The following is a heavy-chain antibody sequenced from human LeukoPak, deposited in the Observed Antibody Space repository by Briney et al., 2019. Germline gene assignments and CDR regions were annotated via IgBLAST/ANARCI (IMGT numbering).Heavy chain of an antibody. CDR3: ARGITGTEDY. Sequence: GGSLRLSRAASGFTFSSYSMNWVRQAPGKGLGWVSSISSSSSYIYYADSVKGRFTISRDNAKNSLYLQMNSLRAEDTAVYYCARGITGTEDYWDQGTLVTVSS. V-gene: IGHV3-21*01. CDR1: GFTFSSYS. CDR2: ISSSSSYI. J-gene: IGHJ4*02. D-gene: IGHD1/OR15-1a*01.